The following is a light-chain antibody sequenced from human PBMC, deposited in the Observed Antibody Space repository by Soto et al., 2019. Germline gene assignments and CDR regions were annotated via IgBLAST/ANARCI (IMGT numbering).Light chain of an antibody. CDR3: AAWDGSLNGVV. Sequence: QSVLTQPPSASVTPGQRVTISCSGSSSNIGSNTVNWYQQLPGTAPKLLTYSDNQRPSGVPDRFSGSKSGTSASLAISGLQSEDEAEYYCAAWDGSLNGVVFGGGTKLTVL. CDR2: SDN. V-gene: IGLV1-44*01. J-gene: IGLJ2*01. CDR1: SSNIGSNT.